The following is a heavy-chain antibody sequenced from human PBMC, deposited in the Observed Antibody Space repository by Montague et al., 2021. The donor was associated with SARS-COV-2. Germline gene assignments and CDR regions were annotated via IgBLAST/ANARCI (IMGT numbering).Heavy chain of an antibody. J-gene: IGHJ4*02. Sequence: ETLSLTCDFAGASFRDYAWSWIRQPPGKRLEWIGYLSYSGRPIYNPSLESRVSISVDTSKNQFSLRLRSVIAADTAVYYCAGRLPQYTSGWYFDQWGQGTLVAVSS. CDR2: LSYSGRP. CDR1: GASFRDYA. V-gene: IGHV4-59*08. CDR3: AGRLPQYTSGWYFDQ. D-gene: IGHD6-19*01.